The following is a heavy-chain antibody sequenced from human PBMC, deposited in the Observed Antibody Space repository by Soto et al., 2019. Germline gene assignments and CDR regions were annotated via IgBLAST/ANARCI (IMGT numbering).Heavy chain of an antibody. CDR3: ARDSLSDYGGPSDAFDI. D-gene: IGHD4-17*01. J-gene: IGHJ3*02. CDR1: GGTFSSYA. CDR2: IIPIFGTA. V-gene: IGHV1-69*12. Sequence: QVQLVQSGAEVKKPGSSVKVSCKASGGTFSSYAISWVRQAPGQGLEWMGGIIPIFGTANYAQKFQGRVTITADESTSTAYMEVSSLRSEDTAVYYCARDSLSDYGGPSDAFDIWGQGTMVTVSS.